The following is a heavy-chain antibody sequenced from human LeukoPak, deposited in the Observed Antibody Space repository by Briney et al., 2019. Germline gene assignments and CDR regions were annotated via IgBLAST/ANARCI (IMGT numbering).Heavy chain of an antibody. CDR1: GFIFSRYW. V-gene: IGHV3-7*01. CDR2: IKQDGSEK. CDR3: ARNKFGGTDY. J-gene: IGHJ4*02. D-gene: IGHD3-16*01. Sequence: GGSLRLSCATSGFIFSRYWMSWVRQAPGKGLEWVANIKQDGSEKYYVDSVKGRFTISRDNAKNSLYLQMNSLRAEDTAVYYCARNKFGGTDYWGQGTLVTVSS.